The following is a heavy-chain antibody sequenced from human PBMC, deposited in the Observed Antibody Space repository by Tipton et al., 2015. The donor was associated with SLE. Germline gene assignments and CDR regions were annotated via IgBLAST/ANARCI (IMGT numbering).Heavy chain of an antibody. CDR3: ARDYRYDAFDI. V-gene: IGHV4-31*03. J-gene: IGHJ3*02. D-gene: IGHD2-15*01. CDR1: GGSISSGGYY. Sequence: TLSLTCTVSGGSISSGGYYWSWIRQHPGKGLEWIGYIYYSGSTYYNPSLKSRVTLSVDTSKNQFSLKLSSVTAADTAVYYCARDYRYDAFDIWGQGTMVTVSS. CDR2: IYYSGST.